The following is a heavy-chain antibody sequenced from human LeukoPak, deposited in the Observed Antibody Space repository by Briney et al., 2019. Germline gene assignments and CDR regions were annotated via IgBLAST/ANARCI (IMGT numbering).Heavy chain of an antibody. CDR1: GGSISTTSFY. V-gene: IGHV4-39*01. CDR3: ARHERSVAVAGSFDF. Sequence: PSETLSLTCTVSGGSISTTSFYWAWIRQPPGKGLEWIGSIYFSGTTHYNPSLKSRVTISVDTSKNNFSLKLTSLTVADTAVYYCARHERSVAVAGSFDFWGQGTLVTVSS. CDR2: IYFSGTT. D-gene: IGHD6-19*01. J-gene: IGHJ4*02.